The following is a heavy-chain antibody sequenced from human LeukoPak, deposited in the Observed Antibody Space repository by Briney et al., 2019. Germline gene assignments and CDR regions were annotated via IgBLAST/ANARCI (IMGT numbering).Heavy chain of an antibody. CDR2: IYYSGST. CDR1: GGSISSHY. J-gene: IGHJ5*02. Sequence: PSETLSLTCTVSGGSISSHYWSWIRQPPGKGLEWIGYIYYSGSTNYNPSLKSRVTISVDTSKNQFSLKLSSVTAADTAVYYCAREVRDIVVVPAASYNWFDPWGQGTLVTVSS. CDR3: AREVRDIVVVPAASYNWFDP. D-gene: IGHD2-2*01. V-gene: IGHV4-59*11.